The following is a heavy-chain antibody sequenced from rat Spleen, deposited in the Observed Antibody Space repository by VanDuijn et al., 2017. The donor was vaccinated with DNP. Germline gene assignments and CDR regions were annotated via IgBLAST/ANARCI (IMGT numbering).Heavy chain of an antibody. V-gene: IGHV5-7*01. D-gene: IGHD1-4*01. CDR1: RITFGDHN. Sequence: EVQLVESGGGLVQPGRSLKLSCAVSRITFGDHNMAWVRQAPKKGLEWVATIRYDGSDTYYRDSVKGRFTISRDNAKSTLYLQMDSLRSEDTATYYCAGRPPPTRGPFDYWGQGVTVTVSS. CDR2: IRYDGSDT. J-gene: IGHJ2*01. CDR3: AGRPPPTRGPFDY.